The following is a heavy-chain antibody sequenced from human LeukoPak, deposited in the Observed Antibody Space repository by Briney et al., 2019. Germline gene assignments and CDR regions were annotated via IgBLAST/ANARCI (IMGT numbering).Heavy chain of an antibody. CDR3: AKDRDPYSSGTWDS. D-gene: IGHD3-22*01. CDR2: RSDDGSAQ. CDR1: GFTFNKYG. J-gene: IGHJ1*01. V-gene: IGHV3-30*18. Sequence: GGSLRLSCIASGFTFNKYGMHWVRQAPGKGLEWVAVRSDDGSAQHYADSVRGRFTISRDNSKNTLSLQMNSLIPEDTAMYFCAKDRDPYSSGTWDSWGQGTLVIVSS.